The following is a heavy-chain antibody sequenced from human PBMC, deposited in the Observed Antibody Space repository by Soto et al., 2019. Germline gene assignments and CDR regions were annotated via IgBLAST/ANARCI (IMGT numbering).Heavy chain of an antibody. V-gene: IGHV4-59*08. Sequence: QVQLQESGPGLVRPSETLSLTCTVSGGSFSSYYWTWIRQSPGKGLEWIGYIYYSGGTDYNPSLRGRLAISIDKSKNQFSLRLNSMTAADTAVYYCAGRDCSGTNCYYLDYYYMDVWGKGTTVTVSS. CDR2: IYYSGGT. D-gene: IGHD2-2*01. CDR3: AGRDCSGTNCYYLDYYYMDV. J-gene: IGHJ6*03. CDR1: GGSFSSYY.